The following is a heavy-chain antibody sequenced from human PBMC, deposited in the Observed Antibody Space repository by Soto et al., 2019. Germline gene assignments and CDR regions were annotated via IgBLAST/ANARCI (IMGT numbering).Heavy chain of an antibody. CDR2: ISGSGGST. CDR3: AKGYCSTTSCSFDY. Sequence: GGSLRLSCAASGFTFSNFAMNWVRQAPGRGLEWVSVISGSGGSTYYADSVKGRFTISRDNSKNTLYLQMNSLRAEDTAVYYCAKGYCSTTSCSFDYWGQGTLVTVSS. CDR1: GFTFSNFA. V-gene: IGHV3-23*01. J-gene: IGHJ4*02. D-gene: IGHD2-2*01.